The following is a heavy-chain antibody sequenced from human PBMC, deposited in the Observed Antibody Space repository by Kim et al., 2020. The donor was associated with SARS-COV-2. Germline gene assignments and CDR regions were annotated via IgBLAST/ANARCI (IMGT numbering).Heavy chain of an antibody. CDR3: ARAGGGLVRYYFDY. D-gene: IGHD6-19*01. J-gene: IGHJ4*02. Sequence: NPSLKSRVTISVDTSKNQFSLKLSSVTAADTAVYYCARAGGGLVRYYFDYWGQGTLVTVSS. V-gene: IGHV4-34*01.